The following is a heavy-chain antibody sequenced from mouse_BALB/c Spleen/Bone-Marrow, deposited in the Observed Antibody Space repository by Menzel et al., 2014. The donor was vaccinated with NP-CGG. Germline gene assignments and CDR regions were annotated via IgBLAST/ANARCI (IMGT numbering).Heavy chain of an antibody. CDR3: ARLDGYYVAMDY. D-gene: IGHD2-3*01. V-gene: IGHV1S29*02. CDR1: GYTFTDYN. J-gene: IGHJ4*01. Sequence: VQLQQSGPELVKPGASVKISCKASGYTFTDYNMHWVKQSHGKSLEWIGYIYPYNGGTGYNQKFKSKATLTVDNSSSTAYMELRSLTSEDSAVYYCARLDGYYVAMDYWGPGTSVTVSS. CDR2: IYPYNGGT.